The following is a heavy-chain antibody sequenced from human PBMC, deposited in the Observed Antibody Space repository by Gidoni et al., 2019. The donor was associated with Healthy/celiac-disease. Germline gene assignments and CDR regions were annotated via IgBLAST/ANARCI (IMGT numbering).Heavy chain of an antibody. J-gene: IGHJ3*02. CDR1: GFTFSSYW. CDR3: AREYCSSTSCYDFDAFDI. CDR2: IKQDGSEK. Sequence: EVQLVESGGGLVQPGGSLRLSCAASGFTFSSYWMSWVRQAPGKGLEWVANIKQDGSEKYYVDSVKGRFTISRDNAKNSLYLQMNSLRAEDTAVYYCAREYCSSTSCYDFDAFDIWGQGTMVTVSS. D-gene: IGHD2-2*01. V-gene: IGHV3-7*01.